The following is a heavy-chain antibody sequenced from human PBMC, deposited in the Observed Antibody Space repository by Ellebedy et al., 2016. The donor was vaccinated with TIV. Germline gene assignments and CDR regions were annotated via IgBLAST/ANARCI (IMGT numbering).Heavy chain of an antibody. V-gene: IGHV1-18*01. CDR3: TRDDRFSGSYYSAYFQY. CDR2: VNTHKGNI. CDR1: GYNLSNYG. Sequence: ASVKVSXKASGYNLSNYGISWVRQGPGQGLEWMGWVNTHKGNINYAPKFRGRVTMTIDTSTSTVYMELRSLASDDTAVYFCTRDDRFSGSYYSAYFQYWGQGTLVTVSS. D-gene: IGHD1-26*01. J-gene: IGHJ1*01.